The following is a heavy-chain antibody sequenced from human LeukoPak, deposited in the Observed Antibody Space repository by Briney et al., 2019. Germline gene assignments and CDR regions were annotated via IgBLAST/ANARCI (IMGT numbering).Heavy chain of an antibody. D-gene: IGHD2-2*01. CDR3: ARGDCSSTSCYRDDAFDI. Sequence: SETLSLTCTVSGGSISSYYWSWIRQPPGKGLEWIGYIYYSGSTNYNPSLKSRVTISVDTSKNQFSLKLSSVTAADTAVYYCARGDCSSTSCYRDDAFDIWGQGTMVTVSS. CDR1: GGSISSYY. CDR2: IYYSGST. J-gene: IGHJ3*02. V-gene: IGHV4-59*01.